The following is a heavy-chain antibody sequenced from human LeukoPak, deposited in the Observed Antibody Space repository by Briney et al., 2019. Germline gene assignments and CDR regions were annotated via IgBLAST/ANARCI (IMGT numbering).Heavy chain of an antibody. CDR1: GGSISSHY. CDR2: IYYSGST. J-gene: IGHJ3*02. D-gene: IGHD4-23*01. V-gene: IGHV4-59*11. Sequence: SETLSLTCTVSGGSISSHYWSWIRQSPGKGLELVGHIYYSGSTNYNTSLKGRVTISVDTSKNQFSLRLSSVTAADMAVYYCERVGNSGSFEIWGQGTMVTVSS. CDR3: ERVGNSGSFEI.